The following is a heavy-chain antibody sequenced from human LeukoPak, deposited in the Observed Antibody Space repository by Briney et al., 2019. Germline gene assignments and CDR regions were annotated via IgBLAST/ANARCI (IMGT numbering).Heavy chain of an antibody. D-gene: IGHD6-13*01. Sequence: ASVKVSCKVFGYTFTDYYMHWVRQAPGQGLEWMGWINPKSGGTNYAQQFQGRVTMTRDTSISTAYMELSNLRSDDTAVYYCARGVAAAGGRWFDPWGQGTLVTVSS. CDR1: GYTFTDYY. J-gene: IGHJ5*02. V-gene: IGHV1-2*02. CDR2: INPKSGGT. CDR3: ARGVAAAGGRWFDP.